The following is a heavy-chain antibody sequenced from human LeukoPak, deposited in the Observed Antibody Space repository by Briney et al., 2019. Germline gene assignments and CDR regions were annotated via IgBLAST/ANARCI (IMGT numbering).Heavy chain of an antibody. D-gene: IGHD3-22*01. CDR3: TSGYYLFDY. CDR1: GFTFSNYG. Sequence: PGGSLRLSCAASGFTFSNYGMSWVRQAPGKGLEWVSGIRGGGSTYYADSVKGRFTISSDKSKNRLYLQMITLRAEDTAVYYCTSGYYLFDYWGQGTLVTVSS. CDR2: IRGGGST. J-gene: IGHJ4*02. V-gene: IGHV3-23*01.